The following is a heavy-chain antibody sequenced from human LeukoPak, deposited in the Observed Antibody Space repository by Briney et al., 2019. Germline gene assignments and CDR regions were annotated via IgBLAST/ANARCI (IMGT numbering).Heavy chain of an antibody. CDR1: GFTFSDYY. D-gene: IGHD5-12*01. V-gene: IGHV3-11*01. J-gene: IGHJ4*02. CDR3: TSSPRGYSGYGTNFDY. Sequence: PGGSLRPSCAASGFTFSDYYMSWIRQAPGKGLEWVSYISSSGSTIYYADSVKGRFTISRDNAKNSLYLQMNSLRAEDTAVYYCTSSPRGYSGYGTNFDYWGQGTLVTVSS. CDR2: ISSSGSTI.